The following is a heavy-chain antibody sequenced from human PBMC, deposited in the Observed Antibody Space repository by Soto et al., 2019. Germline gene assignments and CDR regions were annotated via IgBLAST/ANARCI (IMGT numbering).Heavy chain of an antibody. J-gene: IGHJ4*02. CDR1: GYTFTSYY. Sequence: ASVTVSCTASGYTFTSYYMHWVRQAPGQGLEWMGIINPSGGSTSYAQKFQGRVTMTRDTSTSTVYMELSSLRSEDTAVYYCARDLASFLVATRGYDYWGQGTLVTVSS. CDR2: INPSGGST. V-gene: IGHV1-46*01. D-gene: IGHD5-12*01. CDR3: ARDLASFLVATRGYDY.